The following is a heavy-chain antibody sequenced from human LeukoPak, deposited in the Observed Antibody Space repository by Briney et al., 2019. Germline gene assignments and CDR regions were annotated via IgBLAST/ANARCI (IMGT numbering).Heavy chain of an antibody. Sequence: GESLEISCEASGQWIAWVRQMSGKGLEYMGIIHPGSSQTTYGPSFQDRVIISADKSTNTAYLEWVSLEASDTAMYFCARRSGIATSFLDAFDVWGQGTMVTVSS. J-gene: IGHJ3*01. CDR1: GQW. V-gene: IGHV5-51*01. CDR2: IHPGSSQT. CDR3: ARRSGIATSFLDAFDV. D-gene: IGHD2-21*01.